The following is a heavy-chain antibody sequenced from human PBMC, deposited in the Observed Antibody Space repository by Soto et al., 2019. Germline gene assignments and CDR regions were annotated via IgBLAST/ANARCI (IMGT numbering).Heavy chain of an antibody. CDR3: ARGYGRNFDY. CDR1: SGSIDNVYW. D-gene: IGHD5-18*01. V-gene: IGHV4-4*02. CDR2: INHDGST. Sequence: PSETLSLTCAVSSGSIDNVYWWSWVRQSPGKGLEWIGEINHDGSTNYNPSLKSRVTISVDTSKNQFSLKLSSVTAADTAVYYCARGYGRNFDYWGQGTLVTVSS. J-gene: IGHJ4*02.